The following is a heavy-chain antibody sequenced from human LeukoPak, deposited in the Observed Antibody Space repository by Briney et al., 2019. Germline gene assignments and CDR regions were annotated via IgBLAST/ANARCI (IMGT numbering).Heavy chain of an antibody. Sequence: TGGSLRLSCAASGFTVSSNYMSWVRQAPGKGLEWVSVIYSGGSTYYADSVKGRFTISRDTSKNTLYLQMNSLRAEDTAVYYCAKDRGRGYNWNDVLDYWGQGTLVTVSS. D-gene: IGHD1-20*01. CDR2: IYSGGST. V-gene: IGHV3-53*05. CDR3: AKDRGRGYNWNDVLDY. CDR1: GFTVSSNY. J-gene: IGHJ4*02.